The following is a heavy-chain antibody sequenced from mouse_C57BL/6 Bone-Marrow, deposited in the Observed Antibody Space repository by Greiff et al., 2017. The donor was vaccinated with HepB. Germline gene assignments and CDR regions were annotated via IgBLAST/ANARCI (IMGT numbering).Heavy chain of an antibody. CDR3: ARRGWLLYYAMDY. V-gene: IGHV3-6*01. CDR2: ISYDGSN. Sequence: EVKLLESGPGLVKPSQSLSLTCSVTGYSITSGYYWNWIRQFPGNKLEWMGYISYDGSNNYNPSLKNRISITRDTSKNQFFLKLNSVTTEDTATYYCARRGWLLYYAMDYWGQGTSVTVSS. J-gene: IGHJ4*01. D-gene: IGHD2-3*01. CDR1: GYSITSGYY.